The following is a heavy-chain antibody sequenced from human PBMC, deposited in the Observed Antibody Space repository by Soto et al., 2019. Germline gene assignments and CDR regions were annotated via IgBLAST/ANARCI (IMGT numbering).Heavy chain of an antibody. CDR2: IYYSGST. Sequence: SDTLSLTCTVSGGSISSYYWSWIRQPLGKGLEWIGYIYYSGSTNYNPSLKSRVTISVDTSKNQFSLKLSSVTAADTAVYYCARVRWDTAHYYGMDVWGQGTTVTVS. CDR1: GGSISSYY. V-gene: IGHV4-59*01. CDR3: ARVRWDTAHYYGMDV. D-gene: IGHD1-26*01. J-gene: IGHJ6*02.